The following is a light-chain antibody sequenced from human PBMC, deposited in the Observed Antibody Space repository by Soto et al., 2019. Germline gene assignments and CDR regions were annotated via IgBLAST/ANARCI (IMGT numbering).Light chain of an antibody. J-gene: IGKJ5*01. Sequence: DIQMTQSPSTLSASVGDIVTITCRASQNIGSLLNWYQQKPGEAPRLLVYSASRIQSGVPSRFNGSGSGTDFTLTISSLQPEDFSTYYCQKDSTTPITFGLGTKVEIK. CDR2: SAS. CDR3: QKDSTTPIT. V-gene: IGKV1-39*01. CDR1: QNIGSL.